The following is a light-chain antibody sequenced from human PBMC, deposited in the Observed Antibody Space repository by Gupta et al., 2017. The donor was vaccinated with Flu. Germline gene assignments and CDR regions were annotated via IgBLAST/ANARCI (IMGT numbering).Light chain of an antibody. CDR2: AAS. V-gene: IGKV1-39*01. CDR3: QRSYSTLLFT. J-gene: IGKJ3*01. Sequence: DIQMTQSPSSLSASVGDRVTITCRASQSISNYLNWYQQKPEKAPKLLLYAASSLQSGVPSRFSVSGSGTDFTLTISSLQPEDFATYYCQRSYSTLLFTFGPGTKVDIK. CDR1: QSISNY.